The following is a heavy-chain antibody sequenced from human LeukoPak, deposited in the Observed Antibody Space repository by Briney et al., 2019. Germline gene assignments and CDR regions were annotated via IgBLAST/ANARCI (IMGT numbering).Heavy chain of an antibody. V-gene: IGHV5-51*01. Sequence: GESLKISCKASGYSFTNHWIGWVRQMPGKGLEWMGIIRPQNSDIRYGSSFQGQVTISADSSISTAYLQWNSLKASDSATYYSMRSDDGGYNYGRWGQGTLVIVSS. CDR3: MRSDDGGYNYGR. CDR1: GYSFTNHW. D-gene: IGHD5-18*01. J-gene: IGHJ4*02. CDR2: IRPQNSDI.